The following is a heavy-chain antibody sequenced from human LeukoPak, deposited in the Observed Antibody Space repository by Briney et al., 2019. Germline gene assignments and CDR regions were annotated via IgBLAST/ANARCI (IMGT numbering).Heavy chain of an antibody. V-gene: IGHV3-64*01. D-gene: IGHD6-19*01. CDR2: ISRNGGST. Sequence: GGSLRLSCAASGFTFGSYAMHWVRQAPGKGLEYVSAISRNGGSTHYANSVKGRFTISRDNFKNTLYLQMGSLRAEDMAVYYCARSFSSIAVAMDVWGQGTTVTVSS. J-gene: IGHJ6*02. CDR1: GFTFGSYA. CDR3: ARSFSSIAVAMDV.